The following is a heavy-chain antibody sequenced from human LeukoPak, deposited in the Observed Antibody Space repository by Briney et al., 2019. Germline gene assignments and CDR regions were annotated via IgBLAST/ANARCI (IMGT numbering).Heavy chain of an antibody. D-gene: IGHD6-19*01. CDR3: AKDPTQWLGPDY. J-gene: IGHJ4*02. Sequence: GGSLRLSCAASGFTFSSYAMSWVHQAPGKGLEWVSAISGSGGSTYYADSVKGRFTISRDNSKNTLYLQMNSLRAEDTAVYYCAKDPTQWLGPDYWGQGTLVTVSS. CDR2: ISGSGGST. CDR1: GFTFSSYA. V-gene: IGHV3-23*01.